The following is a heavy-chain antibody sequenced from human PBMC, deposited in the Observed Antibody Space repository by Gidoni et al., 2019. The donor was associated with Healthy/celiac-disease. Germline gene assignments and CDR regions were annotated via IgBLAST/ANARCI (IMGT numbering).Heavy chain of an antibody. D-gene: IGHD6-6*01. CDR1: GYTLTELS. J-gene: IGHJ4*02. V-gene: IGHV1-24*01. Sequence: QVQQVQAGAEVKKPGASVKVSCKVSGYTLTELSMHWVRQEPGKGLEWMGGFDPEDGETIYAQTFQGRVTMTVDTSTDTAYMELSSLRSEDTAVYYCATPRVYSCSYCLDYWGQGTLVTVSS. CDR2: FDPEDGET. CDR3: ATPRVYSCSYCLDY.